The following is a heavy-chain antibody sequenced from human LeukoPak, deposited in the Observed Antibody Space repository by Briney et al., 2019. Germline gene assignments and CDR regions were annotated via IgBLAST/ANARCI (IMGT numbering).Heavy chain of an antibody. CDR2: IRGGGGTI. Sequence: PGGSLRLSCAASGFTFSSYSMNWVRQAPGKGLEWVSYIRGGGGTIYYADSVKGRFTISRDNGKNSLYLQMNSLRDEDTAVYYCARDYADGFDYWGGGTLVTVSS. D-gene: IGHD3-16*01. V-gene: IGHV3-48*02. CDR3: ARDYADGFDY. J-gene: IGHJ4*02. CDR1: GFTFSSYS.